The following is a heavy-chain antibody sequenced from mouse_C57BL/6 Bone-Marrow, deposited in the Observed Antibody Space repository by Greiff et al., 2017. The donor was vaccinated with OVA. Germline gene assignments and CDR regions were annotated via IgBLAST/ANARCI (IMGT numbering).Heavy chain of an antibody. Sequence: EVKLEESGGGLVQPGGSMKLSCVASGFTFSNYWMNWVRQSPEKGLEWVAQIRLKSDNYATHYAESVKGRFTISRDDSKSSVYLQMNNLRAEDTGIYYCTVDYYGPPFAYWGQGTLVTVSA. D-gene: IGHD1-1*01. CDR2: IRLKSDNYAT. CDR1: GFTFSNYW. J-gene: IGHJ3*01. CDR3: TVDYYGPPFAY. V-gene: IGHV6-3*01.